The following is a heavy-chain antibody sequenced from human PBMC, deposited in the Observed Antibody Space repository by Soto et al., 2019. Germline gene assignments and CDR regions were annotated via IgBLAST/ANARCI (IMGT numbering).Heavy chain of an antibody. CDR3: AAPSYGDYPAGDY. CDR1: GFTFTSSA. J-gene: IGHJ4*02. D-gene: IGHD4-17*01. Sequence: GASVKVSCKASGFTFTSSAVQWVRQARGQRLEWIGWIVVGSGNTNYAQKFQGRVTITRDMSTSTAYMELSSLRSEDTAVYYCAAPSYGDYPAGDYWGQGTLVTVSS. V-gene: IGHV1-58*01. CDR2: IVVGSGNT.